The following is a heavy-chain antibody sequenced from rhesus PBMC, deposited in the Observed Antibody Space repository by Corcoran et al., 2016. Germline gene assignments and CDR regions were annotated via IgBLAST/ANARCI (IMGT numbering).Heavy chain of an antibody. Sequence: QVQLQESGPAVVKPSETLSLTCAVSGGSISSSNWWGWIRQSPGKGLEWIGGIYGSGGSTEYNPSLKCRVTISKDTSKNQFSLKLSSVTAADTAVYYCARRYSSGWYYYFGYWGQGVLVTVSS. J-gene: IGHJ4*01. CDR1: GGSISSSNW. CDR3: ARRYSSGWYYYFGY. D-gene: IGHD6-31*01. V-gene: IGHV4-93*01. CDR2: IYGSGGST.